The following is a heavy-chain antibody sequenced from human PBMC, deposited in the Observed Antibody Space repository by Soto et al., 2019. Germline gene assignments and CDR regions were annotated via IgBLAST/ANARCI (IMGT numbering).Heavy chain of an antibody. D-gene: IGHD2-8*01. J-gene: IGHJ3*02. Sequence: ASVKVSCKASGYTFTSYGISWVRQAPGQGLEWMGWISAYNGNTNYAQKLQGRVTMTTDTSTSTAYMELRSLRSDDTAVYYCARSMYPIVLMVYAPTPDDASDIWGQGTMVTVSS. CDR3: ARSMYPIVLMVYAPTPDDASDI. CDR2: ISAYNGNT. CDR1: GYTFTSYG. V-gene: IGHV1-18*01.